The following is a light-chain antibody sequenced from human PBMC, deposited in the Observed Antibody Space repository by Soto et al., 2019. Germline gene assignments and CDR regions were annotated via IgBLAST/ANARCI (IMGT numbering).Light chain of an antibody. CDR2: DAS. V-gene: IGKV3-20*01. CDR1: QSVAGN. J-gene: IGKJ1*01. Sequence: EIVMTQSPATLSVSPGETATLSCRASQSVAGNLAWYQQKPGQAPRLLIHDASSRATGISDRFTGSGSGTDFTLTITTLEPEDFAVYYCQQYGSSPRTFGLGTKVDIK. CDR3: QQYGSSPRT.